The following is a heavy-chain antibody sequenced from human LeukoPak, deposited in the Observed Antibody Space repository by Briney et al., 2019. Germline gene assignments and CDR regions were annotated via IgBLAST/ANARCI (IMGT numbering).Heavy chain of an antibody. V-gene: IGHV4-39*01. Sequence: PSETLSLTCTVSGGSISSYYWGWIRQPPGKGLEWIGSIYYSGNTYYNPSLKSRVTISVDTSKNQFSLKLSSVTAADTAVYYCARHPSYCSGGSCYPGGWFDPWGQGTLVTVSS. J-gene: IGHJ5*02. CDR2: IYYSGNT. CDR1: GGSISSYY. CDR3: ARHPSYCSGGSCYPGGWFDP. D-gene: IGHD2-15*01.